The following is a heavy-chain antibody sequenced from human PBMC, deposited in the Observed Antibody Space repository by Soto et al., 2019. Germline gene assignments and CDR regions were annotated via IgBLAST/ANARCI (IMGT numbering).Heavy chain of an antibody. CDR1: GYTFTSYG. V-gene: IGHV1-18*01. CDR2: ISAYNGNT. D-gene: IGHD3-22*01. CDR3: ASEDYYDSSGYYVG. J-gene: IGHJ4*02. Sequence: QVQLVQSGAEVKKPGASVKVSCKASGYTFTSYGISWVRQAPGQGLEWMGWISAYNGNTNYAQKLQGSVTMTTDTTTSTAYMELRSMRSDDTAVYYCASEDYYDSSGYYVGWGQGTLVTVSS.